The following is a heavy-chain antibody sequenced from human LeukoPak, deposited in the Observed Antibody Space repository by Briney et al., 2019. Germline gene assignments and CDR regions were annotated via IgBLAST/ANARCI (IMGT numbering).Heavy chain of an antibody. CDR3: ARVWEYYYDSSGYAFDI. CDR1: GGTFSSYA. D-gene: IGHD3-22*01. CDR2: IIPILGIA. J-gene: IGHJ3*02. Sequence: SVKVSCKASGGTFSSYAISWVRQAPGQGLEWMGRIIPILGIANYAQKFQGRVTITADKSTSTAYMELSSLGSEDTAVYYCARVWEYYYDSSGYAFDIWGQGTMVTVSS. V-gene: IGHV1-69*04.